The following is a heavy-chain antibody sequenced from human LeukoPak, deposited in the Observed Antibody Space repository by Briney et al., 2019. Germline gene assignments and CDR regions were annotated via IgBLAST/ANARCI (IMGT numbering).Heavy chain of an antibody. CDR3: ARFALTSSLDY. CDR2: IYPADSDT. D-gene: IGHD6-13*01. V-gene: IGHV5-51*01. Sequence: GESLKISCKGSGYSFTTYWIGWVRQMPGKGLEWMGIIYPADSDTTYSPFFQGQVTFSVDTSISTAYLHWGGLKASDTAMYYCARFALTSSLDYWGQGTLVTVSS. CDR1: GYSFTTYW. J-gene: IGHJ4*02.